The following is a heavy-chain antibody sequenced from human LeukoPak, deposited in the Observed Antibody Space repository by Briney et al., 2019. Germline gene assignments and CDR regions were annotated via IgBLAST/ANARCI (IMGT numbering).Heavy chain of an antibody. J-gene: IGHJ5*02. CDR2: INSDGSST. CDR1: GFTFSNYW. Sequence: GGSLRLSCAASGFTFSNYWMHWVRQTPGKGLVWVSRINSDGSSTNYADSVRGRFTISRDNAQNTLYLQMNSLRAEDTAVYYCARGELTWGQGTLVTVSS. CDR3: ARGELT. V-gene: IGHV3-74*01. D-gene: IGHD1-26*01.